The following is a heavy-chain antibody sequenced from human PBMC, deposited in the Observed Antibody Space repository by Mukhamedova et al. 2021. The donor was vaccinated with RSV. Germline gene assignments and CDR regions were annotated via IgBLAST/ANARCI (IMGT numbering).Heavy chain of an antibody. Sequence: GRIIPIFGTANYAQKFQGRVTITADESTSTAYMELSSLRSEDTAVYYCARDREWGRFAAMVTIGFYPWGQGTLVTVPS. J-gene: IGHJ5*02. D-gene: IGHD5-18*01. CDR2: IIPIFGTA. CDR3: ARDREWGRFAAMVTIGFYP. V-gene: IGHV1-69*15.